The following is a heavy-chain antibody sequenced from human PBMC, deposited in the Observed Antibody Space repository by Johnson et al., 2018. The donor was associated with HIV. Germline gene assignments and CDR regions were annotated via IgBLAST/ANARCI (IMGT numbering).Heavy chain of an antibody. CDR1: GFTFEDHD. CDR2: INWNGGST. V-gene: IGHV3-20*04. D-gene: IGHD2-8*01. Sequence: MQLVESGGGVIRPGGSLKLSCAASGFTFEDHDMSWVRQVPGKGLEWVSGINWNGGSTGYADSVKGRFSISRDNAKKSLFLQMNSLRAEDTALYYCATRGFYCADGVCHGVFDFWGQGTVVSVSS. J-gene: IGHJ3*01. CDR3: ATRGFYCADGVCHGVFDF.